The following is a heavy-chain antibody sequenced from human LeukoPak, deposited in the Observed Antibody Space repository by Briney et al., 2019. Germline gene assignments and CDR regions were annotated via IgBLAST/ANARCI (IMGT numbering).Heavy chain of an antibody. D-gene: IGHD4-17*01. V-gene: IGHV3-48*01. CDR2: ISNSSSTI. CDR3: ARGPFYGDYVGGAFDI. J-gene: IGHJ3*02. CDR1: GFIFSSYS. Sequence: GGSLRLSCAASGFIFSSYSMNWVRQAPGKGLEWVSYISNSSSTIYYADSVKGRFTISRDNAKNSLYLQMNSLRAEDTAVYYCARGPFYGDYVGGAFDIWGQGTMVTVSS.